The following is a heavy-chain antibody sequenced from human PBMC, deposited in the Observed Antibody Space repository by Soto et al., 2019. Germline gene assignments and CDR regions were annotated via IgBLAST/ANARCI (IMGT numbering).Heavy chain of an antibody. CDR3: ASTEWSGGVILSLDY. CDR2: INPNSGGT. V-gene: IGHV1-2*02. J-gene: IGHJ4*02. Sequence: ASVKVSCKASGYTFTGYYMHWVRQAPGQGLEWMGWINPNSGGTNYAQKFQGRVTMTRDTSISTAYMELSRLRSDDTAVYYCASTEWSGGVILSLDYWGQGTLVTVS. D-gene: IGHD3-16*01. CDR1: GYTFTGYY.